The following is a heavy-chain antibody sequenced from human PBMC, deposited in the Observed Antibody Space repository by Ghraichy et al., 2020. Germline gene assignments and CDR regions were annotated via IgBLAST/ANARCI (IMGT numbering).Heavy chain of an antibody. CDR2: VHYSGGT. J-gene: IGHJ6*02. V-gene: IGHV4-59*08. Sequence: SETLSLTCSVSGGSLRPHYWSWIRQPPGKGLEWIGYVHYSGGTDYDPSLKSRVSISLDTSKNQFSLTLTSVTAADTALYYCARRGRGYSLYYYGLDVWGQGTTVTVSS. D-gene: IGHD5-18*01. CDR3: ARRGRGYSLYYYGLDV. CDR1: GGSLRPHY.